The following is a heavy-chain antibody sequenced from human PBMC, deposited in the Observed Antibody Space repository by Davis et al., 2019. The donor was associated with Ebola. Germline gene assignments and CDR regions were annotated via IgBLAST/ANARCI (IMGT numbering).Heavy chain of an antibody. J-gene: IGHJ6*02. CDR3: ARSLGEVVPAAIGYYYYGMDV. CDR2: MNPNSGNT. Sequence: ASVKVSCKASGYTFTSYDINWVRQATGQGLEWMGWMNPNSGNTGYAQKFQGRVTMTRNTSISTAYMELSSLRSEDTAVYYCARSLGEVVPAAIGYYYYGMDVWGQGTTVTVSS. V-gene: IGHV1-8*01. CDR1: GYTFTSYD. D-gene: IGHD2-2*02.